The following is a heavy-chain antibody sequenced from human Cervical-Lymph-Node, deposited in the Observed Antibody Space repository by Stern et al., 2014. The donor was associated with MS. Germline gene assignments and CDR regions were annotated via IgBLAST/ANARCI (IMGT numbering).Heavy chain of an antibody. V-gene: IGHV3-9*01. D-gene: IGHD4/OR15-4a*01. CDR2: ISWNRGTT. CDR1: GFAFDDYA. CDR3: AKDGGFADYLAGMDV. J-gene: IGHJ6*02. Sequence: EVQLVQSGGGLEQPGRSLRLSCAASGFAFDDYAMHWVRQAPGKGLEWASTISWNRGTTNYADSVQGRFTISRDNAQNSLYLQMNSLRPEDTALYYCAKDGGFADYLAGMDVWGQGTTVTVS.